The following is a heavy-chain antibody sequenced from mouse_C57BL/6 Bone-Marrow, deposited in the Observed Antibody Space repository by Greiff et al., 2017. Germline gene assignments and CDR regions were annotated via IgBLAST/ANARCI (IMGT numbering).Heavy chain of an antibody. CDR1: GYTFTGYW. Sequence: QVQLQQSGAELMKPGASVKLSCKATGYTFTGYWIEWVKQRPGHGLEWIGEILPGSGSTNYNAKFKGKATFTADTSSNTAYMQLSSLTTEDAAIYYCAREVVATSDVWGTGTTVTVSS. V-gene: IGHV1-9*01. D-gene: IGHD1-1*01. CDR2: ILPGSGST. J-gene: IGHJ1*03. CDR3: AREVVATSDV.